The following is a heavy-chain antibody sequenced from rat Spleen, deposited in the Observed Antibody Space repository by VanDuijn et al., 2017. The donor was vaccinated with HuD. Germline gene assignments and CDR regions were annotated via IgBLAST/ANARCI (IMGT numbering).Heavy chain of an antibody. D-gene: IGHD3-1*01. V-gene: IGHV5S13*01. CDR1: GFTFTNYD. CDR2: IPNTGGNI. CDR3: ATKDY. J-gene: IGHJ2*01. Sequence: EVQLVESGGGLVQPGRSLKLSCAASGFTFTNYDMAWVRQAPAKGLEWIASIPNTGGNIYYPDSVKGRFTISRDNAQNTLYLQMNSLTSEDTATYYCATKDYWGQGVMVTVSS.